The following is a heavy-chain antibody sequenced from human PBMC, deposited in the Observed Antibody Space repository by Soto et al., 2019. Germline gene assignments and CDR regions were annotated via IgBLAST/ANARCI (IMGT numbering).Heavy chain of an antibody. V-gene: IGHV3-23*01. CDR3: ANDPFYGDPSHNFDY. J-gene: IGHJ4*02. D-gene: IGHD4-17*01. CDR2: ISGSGGST. Sequence: VGSLRLSCAASGFTFSSYAMSWVRQAPGKGLEWVSAISGSGGSTYYADSVKGRFTISRDNSKNTLYLQMNSLRAEDTAVYYCANDPFYGDPSHNFDYWGQGTLVTVSS. CDR1: GFTFSSYA.